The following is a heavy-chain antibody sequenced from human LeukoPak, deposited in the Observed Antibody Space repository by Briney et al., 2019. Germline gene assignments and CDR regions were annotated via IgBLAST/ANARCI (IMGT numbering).Heavy chain of an antibody. CDR3: ARRGYGGFDP. J-gene: IGHJ5*02. CDR2: IYHSGST. CDR1: GYSISSGYY. D-gene: IGHD4-17*01. V-gene: IGHV4-38-2*01. Sequence: KTSETLSLTCAVSGYSISSGYYWGWIRQPPGKGLEWIGSIYHSGSTYYNPSLKSRVTISVDTSKNQFSLKLSSVTAAGTAVYYCARRGYGGFDPWGQGTLVTVSS.